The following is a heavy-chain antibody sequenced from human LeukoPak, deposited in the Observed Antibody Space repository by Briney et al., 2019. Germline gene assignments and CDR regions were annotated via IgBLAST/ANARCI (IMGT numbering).Heavy chain of an antibody. CDR3: AREAYCGGDCYSSSPWFDY. V-gene: IGHV4-39*01. CDR2: IYYSGST. Sequence: LETLSLTCTVSGGSISSSSYYWGWIRQPPGKGLEWIGSIYYSGSTYYNPSLKSRVTISVDTSKNQFSLKLSSVTAADTAVYYCAREAYCGGDCYSSSPWFDYWGQGTLVTVSS. D-gene: IGHD2-21*01. CDR1: GGSISSSSYY. J-gene: IGHJ4*02.